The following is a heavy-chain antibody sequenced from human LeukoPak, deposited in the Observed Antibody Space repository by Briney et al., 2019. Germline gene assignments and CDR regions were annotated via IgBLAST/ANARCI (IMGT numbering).Heavy chain of an antibody. Sequence: GGSLRLSCAASGFTFSSSVMHWVSQAPGQGLEWVALIWYDGSTKHYADSVKGRFTSSRDNSNNTLFLQMSSLRAEDTAVYYCASQRGGFGGNYYYYMEVWGKGTTVIVSS. J-gene: IGHJ6*03. V-gene: IGHV3-33*01. CDR2: IWYDGSTK. D-gene: IGHD3-10*01. CDR3: ASQRGGFGGNYYYYMEV. CDR1: GFTFSSSV.